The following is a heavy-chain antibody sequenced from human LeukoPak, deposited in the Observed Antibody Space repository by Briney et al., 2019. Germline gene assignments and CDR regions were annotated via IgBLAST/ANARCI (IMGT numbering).Heavy chain of an antibody. CDR2: IIPIFGTA. Sequence: GASVKVSCKASGGTFSSYAISWVRQAPGQGREWMGGIIPIFGTANYAQKLQGRVTITADESTSTADMELSSLRSENTAVYYCASGLYDYGAYVKTHTQNIVYFDYWGQGTLVTVSS. CDR3: ASGLYDYGAYVKTHTQNIVYFDY. J-gene: IGHJ4*02. V-gene: IGHV1-69*13. D-gene: IGHD4-17*01. CDR1: GGTFSSYA.